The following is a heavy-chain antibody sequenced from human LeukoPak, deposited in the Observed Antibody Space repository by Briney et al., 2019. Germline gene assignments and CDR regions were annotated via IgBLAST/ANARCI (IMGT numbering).Heavy chain of an antibody. D-gene: IGHD7-27*01. Sequence: ASVKVSRKASGYTFTSYAMNWVRQAPGQGLEWMGWINTNTGNPTYAQGFTGRFVLSLDTPVSTAYLQISSLKAEDTAVYYCARDHVKLGSNFHPFDAFDMWGQGTMVTVSS. CDR2: INTNTGNP. J-gene: IGHJ3*02. CDR3: ARDHVKLGSNFHPFDAFDM. CDR1: GYTFTSYA. V-gene: IGHV7-4-1*02.